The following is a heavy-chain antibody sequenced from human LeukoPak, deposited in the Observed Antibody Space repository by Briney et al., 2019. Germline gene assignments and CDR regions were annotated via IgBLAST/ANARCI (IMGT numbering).Heavy chain of an antibody. J-gene: IGHJ4*02. D-gene: IGHD3-22*01. CDR1: GFIFSDYY. V-gene: IGHV3-11*01. Sequence: GGSLRLSCGASGFIFSDYYMTWIRQTPGKGLEWLSYISHSGNTIHYADSVKGRLTISRDNAKKSLFLQMNSLRAEDTAVYYCAIYYDSSGSIDHWGQGTLVTVSS. CDR3: AIYYDSSGSIDH. CDR2: ISHSGNTI.